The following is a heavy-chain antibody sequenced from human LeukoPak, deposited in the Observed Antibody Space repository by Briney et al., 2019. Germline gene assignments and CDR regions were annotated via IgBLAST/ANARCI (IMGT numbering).Heavy chain of an antibody. CDR3: ARDEQWLLFRYYYSGMDV. V-gene: IGHV1-18*01. D-gene: IGHD6-19*01. CDR1: GYTFTGYG. Sequence: ASVKVSCKASGYTFTGYGISWVRQAPGQGLEWMGWISAYNGNTNYAQKLQGRVTMTTDTSTSTAYMELRSLRSDDTSLCYCARDEQWLLFRYYYSGMDVWGKGTTVTVSS. J-gene: IGHJ6*04. CDR2: ISAYNGNT.